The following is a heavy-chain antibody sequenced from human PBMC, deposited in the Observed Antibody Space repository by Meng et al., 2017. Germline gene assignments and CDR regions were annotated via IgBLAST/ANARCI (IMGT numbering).Heavy chain of an antibody. CDR1: GFTFRSYA. CDR3: AKDLTAAAGS. CDR2: ISYDGSNK. Sequence: GQLLGAGGAGVHAGGSVRCCCSASGFTFRSYAMNWVRRGPGKGLEWVAVISYDGSNKYYADSVKGRFTISRDNSKSTLYLQMNSLRAEDTAVYYCAKDLTAAAGSWGQGTLVTVSS. V-gene: IGHV3-30*01. J-gene: IGHJ4*02. D-gene: IGHD6-13*01.